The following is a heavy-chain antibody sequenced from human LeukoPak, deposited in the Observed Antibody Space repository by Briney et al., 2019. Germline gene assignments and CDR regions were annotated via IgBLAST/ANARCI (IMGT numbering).Heavy chain of an antibody. V-gene: IGHV4-4*02. CDR2: IYHSGST. D-gene: IGHD6-13*01. CDR1: GGSISSSNW. Sequence: SGTLSLTCAVSGGSISSSNWWSWVRQPPGKGLEWIGEIYHSGSTNYNPSLKSRVTISVDKSKNQFSLKLSSVTAADTAVYYCARHIAAAGMRKNWFDPWGQGTLVTVSS. J-gene: IGHJ5*02. CDR3: ARHIAAAGMRKNWFDP.